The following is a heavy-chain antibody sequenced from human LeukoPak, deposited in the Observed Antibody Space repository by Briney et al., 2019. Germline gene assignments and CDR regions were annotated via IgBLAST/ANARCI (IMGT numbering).Heavy chain of an antibody. V-gene: IGHV1-18*01. CDR1: GYTFSSYG. CDR2: ISVYNGDT. CDR3: ARAGTSGWQPFDY. J-gene: IGHJ4*02. D-gene: IGHD6-19*01. Sequence: ASVKVSCKASGYTFSSYGITWVRQAHGQGLEWMGWISVYNGDTNYAQKVQSRVTMTTDTSTTTAYMELRSLRPDDTAVYYCARAGTSGWQPFDYWGQGTLVTVSS.